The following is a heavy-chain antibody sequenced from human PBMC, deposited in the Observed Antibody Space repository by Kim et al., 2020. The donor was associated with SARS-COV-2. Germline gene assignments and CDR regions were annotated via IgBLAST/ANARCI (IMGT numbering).Heavy chain of an antibody. Sequence: YSPAFQGHVTISDDKSISTAYLQWSSLKASDTAMYYCARHFSPGGWFDPWGQGTLVTVSS. V-gene: IGHV5-10-1*01. D-gene: IGHD1-26*01. CDR3: ARHFSPGGWFDP. J-gene: IGHJ5*02.